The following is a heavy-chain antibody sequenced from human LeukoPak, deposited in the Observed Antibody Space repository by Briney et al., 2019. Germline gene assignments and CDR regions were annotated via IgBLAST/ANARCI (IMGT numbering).Heavy chain of an antibody. V-gene: IGHV4-34*01. CDR2: INHSGST. D-gene: IGHD3-10*01. Sequence: PSETLSLTCAVYGGSFSGYYWSWIRQPPGKGLEWIGEINHSGSTNYNPSLKSRVTISVDTSKNQFSLKLSSVTAADTAVYYCARDSGTTGEVKFDPWGQGTLVTVSA. J-gene: IGHJ5*02. CDR3: ARDSGTTGEVKFDP. CDR1: GGSFSGYY.